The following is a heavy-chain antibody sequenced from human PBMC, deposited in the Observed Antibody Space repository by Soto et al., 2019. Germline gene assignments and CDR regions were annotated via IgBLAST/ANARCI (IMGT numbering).Heavy chain of an antibody. J-gene: IGHJ3*02. D-gene: IGHD2-2*01. CDR3: AEDIVVVPGSHLKTGNDAFDI. CDR2: ISGSGGST. V-gene: IGHV3-23*01. CDR1: GFTFSSYA. Sequence: GGSLRLSCAASGFTFSSYAMSWVRQAPGKGLEWVSAISGSGGSTYYADSVKGRFTISRDNSKNTLYLQMNSLRAEDTAVYYCAEDIVVVPGSHLKTGNDAFDIWGKGKMVTVSS.